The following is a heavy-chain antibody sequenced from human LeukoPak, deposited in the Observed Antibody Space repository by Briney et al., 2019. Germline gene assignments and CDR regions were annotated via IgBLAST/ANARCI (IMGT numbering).Heavy chain of an antibody. CDR3: ARERGPYSSGWYQRFYYYYGMDV. J-gene: IGHJ6*02. V-gene: IGHV3-23*01. CDR2: ISGSGGST. CDR1: GFTFSSYA. Sequence: SGGSLRLSCAASGFTFSSYAMSWVRQAPGKGLEWVSAISGSGGSTYYADSVKGRFTISRDNSKNTLYLQMNSLRAEDTAVYYCARERGPYSSGWYQRFYYYYGMDVWGQGTTVTVSS. D-gene: IGHD6-19*01.